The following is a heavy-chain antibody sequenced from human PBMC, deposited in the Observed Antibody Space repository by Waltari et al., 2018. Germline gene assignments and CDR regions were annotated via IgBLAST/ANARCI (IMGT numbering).Heavy chain of an antibody. CDR3: ADYGSGKGWYFDL. J-gene: IGHJ2*01. D-gene: IGHD3-10*01. Sequence: QLQLQESGPGLVKPSETLSLTCTVSGGSISISRYYWGLIRQPPGKGLEWIGSIYYSGSTYYNPSLKRRVTISVDTSKNQFSLKLSSVTAADTAVYYCADYGSGKGWYFDLWGRGTLVTVSS. V-gene: IGHV4-39*07. CDR2: IYYSGST. CDR1: GGSISISRYY.